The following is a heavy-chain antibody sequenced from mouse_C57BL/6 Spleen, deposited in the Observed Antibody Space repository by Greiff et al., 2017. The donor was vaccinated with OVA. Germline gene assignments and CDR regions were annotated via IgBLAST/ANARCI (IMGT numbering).Heavy chain of an antibody. Sequence: EVKLMESGAELVKPGASVKLSCTASGFNIKDYYMHWVKQRTEQGLEWIGRIDPEDGETKYAPKFQGKATITADTSSNTAYLQLSSLTSEDTAVYYCARSPIYDGYYGHFDYWGQGTTLTVSS. V-gene: IGHV14-2*01. D-gene: IGHD2-3*01. CDR3: ARSPIYDGYYGHFDY. CDR2: IDPEDGET. J-gene: IGHJ2*01. CDR1: GFNIKDYY.